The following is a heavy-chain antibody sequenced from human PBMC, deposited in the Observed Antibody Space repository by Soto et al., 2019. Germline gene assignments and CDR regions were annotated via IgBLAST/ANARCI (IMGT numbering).Heavy chain of an antibody. CDR2: ISSSGSTI. Sequence: EVQLVESGGGLVQPGGSLRLSCAASGFTFSSYEMNWVRQAPGKGLEWVSYISSSGSTIYYADSVKGRFTISRDNAKNSLYLQMNSLRAEDTAVYYCATVFIAAPSSGAFDIWGQGTMVTVSS. J-gene: IGHJ3*02. CDR3: ATVFIAAPSSGAFDI. CDR1: GFTFSSYE. D-gene: IGHD6-6*01. V-gene: IGHV3-48*03.